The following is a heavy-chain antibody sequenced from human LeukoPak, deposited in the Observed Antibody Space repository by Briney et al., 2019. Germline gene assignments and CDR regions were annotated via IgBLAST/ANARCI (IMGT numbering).Heavy chain of an antibody. CDR1: GYTFTSYG. V-gene: IGHV1-18*01. CDR2: ISAYNGNT. CDR3: ARDLERITMVRGVGDY. Sequence: GASVKVSCKASGYTFTSYGISWVRQAPGQGLEWMGWISAYNGNTNYAQKLQGRVTMTTDTSTSTAYMELRSLRSDDTAVYYCARDLERITMVRGVGDYWGRGTLVTVSS. D-gene: IGHD3-10*01. J-gene: IGHJ4*02.